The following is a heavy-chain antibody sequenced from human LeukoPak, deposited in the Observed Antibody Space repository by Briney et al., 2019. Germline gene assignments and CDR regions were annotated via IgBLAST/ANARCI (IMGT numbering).Heavy chain of an antibody. CDR1: GYTFTGYY. CDR3: ARDSSSGWYYFDY. V-gene: IGHV1-2*06. Sequence: GASVKVSCKASGYTFTGYYMHWVRQAPGQGLEWMGRINPNSGGTNYAQKFQGRVTMTRDTSISTAYMELSSLRSDDTAMYYCARDSSSGWYYFDYWGQGTLVTASS. CDR2: INPNSGGT. J-gene: IGHJ4*02. D-gene: IGHD6-19*01.